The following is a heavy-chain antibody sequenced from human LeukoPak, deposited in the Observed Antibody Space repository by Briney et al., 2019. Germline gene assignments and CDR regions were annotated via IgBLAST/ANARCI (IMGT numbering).Heavy chain of an antibody. CDR2: ISSSGSTI. CDR1: GFTFSSYE. CDR3: ARGENLRFLELDWYFDL. Sequence: PGGSLRLSCAASGFTFSSYEMNWVRQAPGKGLEWVSYISSSGSTIYYADSVKGRFTISRDNAKNSLYLQMNSLRAEDTAVYYCARGENLRFLELDWYFDLWGRGTLVTVSS. J-gene: IGHJ2*01. V-gene: IGHV3-48*03. D-gene: IGHD3-3*01.